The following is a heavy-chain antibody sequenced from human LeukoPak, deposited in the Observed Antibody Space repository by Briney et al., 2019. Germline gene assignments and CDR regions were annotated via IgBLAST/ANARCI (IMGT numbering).Heavy chain of an antibody. CDR2: ISGYNGNT. Sequence: ASVKVSCKASGYTFTSYGISWVRQAPGQGLEWMGWISGYNGNTNYAQKLQGRVTMTTDTSTSTACMELRSLRSDDTAVYYCARYDSSGYLTYWGQGTLVTVSS. CDR3: ARYDSSGYLTY. D-gene: IGHD3-22*01. J-gene: IGHJ4*02. CDR1: GYTFTSYG. V-gene: IGHV1-18*01.